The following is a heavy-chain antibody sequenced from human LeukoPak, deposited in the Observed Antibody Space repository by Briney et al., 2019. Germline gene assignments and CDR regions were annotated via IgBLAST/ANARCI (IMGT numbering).Heavy chain of an antibody. CDR2: IGTAGDT. CDR1: GFTFSSYD. D-gene: IGHD3-22*01. CDR3: ARAPTYYYDSSADWYFDL. Sequence: PGGSLRLSCAASGFTFSSYDMHWVRQATGKGLEWVSAIGTAGDTYYPGSVKGRFTISRENAKNSLYLQMNSLRAGDTAVYYCARAPTYYYDSSADWYFDLWGRGTLVTVSS. V-gene: IGHV3-13*01. J-gene: IGHJ2*01.